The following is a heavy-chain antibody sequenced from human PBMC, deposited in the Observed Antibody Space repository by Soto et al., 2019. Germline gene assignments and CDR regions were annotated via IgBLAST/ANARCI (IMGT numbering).Heavy chain of an antibody. V-gene: IGHV3-23*01. J-gene: IGHJ4*02. CDR1: GFTFSSYA. D-gene: IGHD6-13*01. Sequence: EVQLLESGGDLVQPGGSLRLSCVASGFTFSSYAITWVRQAPGKGLDWVSTITASGTGTYYATSVKGRFTISRDNSLNTGCVQMNNLRDADTARYFCAKANKPYSRSWPADWWGPGTLVTVTS. CDR3: AKANKPYSRSWPADW. CDR2: ITASGTGT.